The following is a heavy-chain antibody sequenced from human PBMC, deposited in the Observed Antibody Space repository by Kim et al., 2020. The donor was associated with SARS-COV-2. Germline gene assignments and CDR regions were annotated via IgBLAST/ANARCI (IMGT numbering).Heavy chain of an antibody. CDR2: ISYDGSNK. V-gene: IGHV3-30*18. J-gene: IGHJ4*02. D-gene: IGHD3-22*01. CDR3: AKAPGANYYYDSSGYVDY. CDR1: GFTFSSYG. Sequence: GGSLRLSCAASGFTFSSYGMHWVRQAPGKGLEWVAVISYDGSNKYYADSVKGRFTISRDNSKNTLYLQMNSLRAEDTAVYYCAKAPGANYYYDSSGYVDYWGQGTLVTVSS.